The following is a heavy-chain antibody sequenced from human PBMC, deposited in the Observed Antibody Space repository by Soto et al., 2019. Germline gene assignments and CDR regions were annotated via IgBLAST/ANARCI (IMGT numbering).Heavy chain of an antibody. V-gene: IGHV1-69*04. CDR2: IIPILGIA. CDR3: ARDEVDTAMANGFDP. Sequence: GASVKVSCKASGGTFSSYTISWVRQAPGQGLEWMGRIIPILGIANYAQKFQGRVTITADKSTSTAYMELSSLRSEDTAVYYCARDEVDTAMANGFDPWGQGTLVTVSS. J-gene: IGHJ5*02. D-gene: IGHD5-18*01. CDR1: GGTFSSYT.